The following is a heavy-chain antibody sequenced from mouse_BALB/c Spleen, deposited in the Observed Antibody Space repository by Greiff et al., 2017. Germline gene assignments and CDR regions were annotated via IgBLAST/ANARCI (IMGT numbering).Heavy chain of an antibody. D-gene: IGHD2-1*01. Sequence: VQLQQSGPGLVKPSQSLSLTCTVTGYSITSDYAWNWIRQFPGNKLEWMGYISYSGSTSYNPSLKSRISITRDTSKNQFFLQLNSVTTEDTATYYCARTLLSPFAYWGQGTLVTVSA. CDR3: ARTLLSPFAY. CDR2: ISYSGST. CDR1: GYSITSDYA. J-gene: IGHJ3*01. V-gene: IGHV3-2*02.